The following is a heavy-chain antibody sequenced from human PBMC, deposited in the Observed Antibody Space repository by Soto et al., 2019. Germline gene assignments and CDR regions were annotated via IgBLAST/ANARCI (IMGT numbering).Heavy chain of an antibody. V-gene: IGHV4-38-2*02. D-gene: IGHD1-1*01. CDR3: ARAERGNWNRDYFDY. J-gene: IGHJ4*02. Sequence: SETLSLTCTISGYSISSGSYWAWIRQPPGKGPEWMASVYHGGTTFYNPSVKRRITISVDTSNTQFPLQLSSLTAAHTAVYYCARAERGNWNRDYFDYWGQGTLVTVSS. CDR2: VYHGGTT. CDR1: GYSISSGSY.